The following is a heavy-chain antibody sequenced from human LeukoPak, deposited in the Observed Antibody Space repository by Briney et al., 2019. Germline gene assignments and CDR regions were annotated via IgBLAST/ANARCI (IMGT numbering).Heavy chain of an antibody. CDR2: ISVSSRYK. CDR1: GFTFSSFG. D-gene: IGHD6-13*01. J-gene: IGHJ3*02. CDR3: ARENDSSSWYRSAFDI. V-gene: IGHV3-21*01. Sequence: GGSLRLSCAASGFTFSSFGMSWVRQAPGKGLEWVSGISVSSRYKNYADSMKGRFTISRDNAKNSLYLQMNSLRAEDTAVYYCARENDSSSWYRSAFDIWGQGTMVTVSS.